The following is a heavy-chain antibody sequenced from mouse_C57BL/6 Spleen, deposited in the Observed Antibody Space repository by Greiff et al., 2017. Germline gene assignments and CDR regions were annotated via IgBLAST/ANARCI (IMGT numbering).Heavy chain of an antibody. CDR2: INPNNGGT. V-gene: IGHV1-26*01. Sequence: VQLQQSGPELVKPGASVKISCKASGYTFTDYYMNWVKQSHGKSLEWIGDINPNNGGTSYNQKFKGKATLTVDKSSSTAYMELRSLTSEDSAVYYCARGVDGYYGFDYWGQGTTLTVSS. J-gene: IGHJ2*01. CDR3: ARGVDGYYGFDY. D-gene: IGHD2-3*01. CDR1: GYTFTDYY.